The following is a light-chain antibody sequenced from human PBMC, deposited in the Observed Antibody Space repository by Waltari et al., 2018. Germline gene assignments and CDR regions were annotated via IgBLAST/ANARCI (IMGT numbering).Light chain of an antibody. J-gene: IGKJ3*01. CDR3: QQGHSPPFT. CDR2: AAS. V-gene: IGKV1-39*01. CDR1: KSINTY. Sequence: DIQMTQPPSSLSASVGDRVTITCRASKSINTYLNWYQQKPGKAPELLIYAASSLQSGVPSAFSGSGSGTDFTLTISSLQPEDFATYFCQQGHSPPFTFGPGTKVDIK.